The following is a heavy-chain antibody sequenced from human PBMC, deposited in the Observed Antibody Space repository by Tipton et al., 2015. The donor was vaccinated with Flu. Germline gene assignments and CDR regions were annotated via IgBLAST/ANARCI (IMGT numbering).Heavy chain of an antibody. CDR3: ARGFIRLCDF. Sequence: GSLRLSCAASGFIFSDYWMAWVRQAPGKGLEWVSLISPSGTTRYYADSVKGRFTVSRDSAKDELYLELNSLRAEDTAVYYCARGFIRLCDFWGQGALVIVSP. CDR1: GFIFSDYW. J-gene: IGHJ4*02. D-gene: IGHD3-16*01. V-gene: IGHV3-48*03. CDR2: ISPSGTTR.